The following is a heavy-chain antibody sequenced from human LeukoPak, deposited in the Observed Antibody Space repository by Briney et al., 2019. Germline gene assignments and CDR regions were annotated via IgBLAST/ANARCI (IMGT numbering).Heavy chain of an antibody. V-gene: IGHV3-30*18. CDR3: AKDRGAVAGTRSSLHDMDV. CDR1: GFTFRGFG. D-gene: IGHD6-19*01. CDR2: TSYDGGNK. Sequence: GGSLRLSCAASGFTFRGFGMHWVRQAPGKGLEWVAVTSYDGGNKYYADSVKGRFTISRDNSKSTLYLQMNSLRAEDTAVYYCAKDRGAVAGTRSSLHDMDVWGQGTTVTVSS. J-gene: IGHJ6*02.